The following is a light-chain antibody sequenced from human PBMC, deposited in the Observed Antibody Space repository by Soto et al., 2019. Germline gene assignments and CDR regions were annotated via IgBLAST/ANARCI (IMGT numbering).Light chain of an antibody. CDR3: QQYGSSLLT. J-gene: IGKJ4*01. Sequence: EIVLTQSPGTLSLSPGVRAPLSCRASQTISSSSLAWYQQKPGQAPRLLIFGASSRATGIPDRFSGSGSGTDFTLTISRLEPEDFAVYYCQQYGSSLLTFGGGTKVDIK. CDR2: GAS. CDR1: QTISSSS. V-gene: IGKV3-20*01.